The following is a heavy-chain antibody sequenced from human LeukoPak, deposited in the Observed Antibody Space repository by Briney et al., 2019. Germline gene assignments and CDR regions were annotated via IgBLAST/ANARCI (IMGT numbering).Heavy chain of an antibody. Sequence: SQTLSLTCAVSGGSISSGGYYWSWIRQHPGKGLEWIGYIHHSGSTYYNPSLKSRLIISLDTSKNQFSLKLSSVTAADTAVYYCARGPPYIVVVTAIGFFDYWGQGTLVTVSS. CDR1: GGSISSGGYY. CDR3: ARGPPYIVVVTAIGFFDY. V-gene: IGHV4-31*11. J-gene: IGHJ4*02. D-gene: IGHD2-21*02. CDR2: IHHSGST.